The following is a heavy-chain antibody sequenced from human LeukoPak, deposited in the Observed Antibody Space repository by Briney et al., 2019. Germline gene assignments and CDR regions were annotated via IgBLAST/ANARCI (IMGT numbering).Heavy chain of an antibody. Sequence: GGSLRLSCAASGFTFSSYGMHWVRQAPGKGLEWVAVISYDGSNKYYVDSVKGRFTISRDNSKNTLYLQMNSLRAEDTAVYYCAKDTEFDPWGQGTLVTVSS. J-gene: IGHJ5*02. CDR1: GFTFSSYG. CDR2: ISYDGSNK. CDR3: AKDTEFDP. V-gene: IGHV3-30*18.